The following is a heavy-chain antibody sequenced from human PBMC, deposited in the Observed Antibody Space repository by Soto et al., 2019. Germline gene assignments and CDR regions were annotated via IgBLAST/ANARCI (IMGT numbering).Heavy chain of an antibody. J-gene: IGHJ3*02. CDR3: ARAPEYYYDSSGYSPASPWVAFDI. CDR1: GYTFTSYG. CDR2: ISAYNGNT. Sequence: ASVKVSCKASGYTFTSYGISWVRQAPGQGLEWMGWISAYNGNTNYAQKLQGRVTMTTDTSTSTAYMELRSLRSDDTAVYYCARAPEYYYDSSGYSPASPWVAFDIWGQGTMVTVSS. D-gene: IGHD3-22*01. V-gene: IGHV1-18*01.